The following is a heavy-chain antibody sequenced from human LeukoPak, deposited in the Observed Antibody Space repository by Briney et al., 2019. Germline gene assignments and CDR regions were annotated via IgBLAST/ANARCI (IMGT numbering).Heavy chain of an antibody. CDR2: FSGSGGST. Sequence: PGGALRHSRAASLFTFSNYALAWVRPIPGRGLERVSLFSGSGGSTYYADSVKGRFTVSRDNSKNTLYLQMNNLRVDDTAIYYCASRPAPSLGPLDYWGQGTLVTVSS. D-gene: IGHD2-2*01. J-gene: IGHJ4*02. V-gene: IGHV3-23*01. CDR3: ASRPAPSLGPLDY. CDR1: LFTFSNYA.